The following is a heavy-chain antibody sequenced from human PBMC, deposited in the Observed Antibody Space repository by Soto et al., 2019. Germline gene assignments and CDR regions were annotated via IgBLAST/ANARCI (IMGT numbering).Heavy chain of an antibody. Sequence: SETLSLTCAVYGGSFSGYYWSWIRQPPGKGLEWIGEINHSGSTNYNPSLKSRVTISVDTSKNQFSLKLSSVTAADTAVYYCARGRRDSVYYYGSGSYYNEFDYWGQGTLVTVSS. D-gene: IGHD3-10*01. J-gene: IGHJ4*02. CDR1: GGSFSGYY. CDR2: INHSGST. V-gene: IGHV4-34*01. CDR3: ARGRRDSVYYYGSGSYYNEFDY.